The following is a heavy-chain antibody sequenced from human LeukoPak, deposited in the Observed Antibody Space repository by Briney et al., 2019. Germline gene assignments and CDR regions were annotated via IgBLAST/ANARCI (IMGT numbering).Heavy chain of an antibody. CDR2: IKSKTDGGTT. CDR3: ANGILLPYFDY. Sequence: GGSLRLSCTASGFTFSNAWMSWVRQAPGKGLEWVGRIKSKTDGGTTDYAAPVKGRFTISRDDSKNTLFLQMNSLKTEDTAVYYCANGILLPYFDYWGQGTLVTVSS. J-gene: IGHJ4*02. CDR1: GFTFSNAW. D-gene: IGHD2-15*01. V-gene: IGHV3-15*01.